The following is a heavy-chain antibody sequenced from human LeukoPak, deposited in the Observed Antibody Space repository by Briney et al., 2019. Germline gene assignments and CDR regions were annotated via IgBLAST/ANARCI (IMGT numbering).Heavy chain of an antibody. Sequence: PSQTLSLTCTVSGGSISSGGYYWSWIRQPPGKGLEWIGSIYYSGSTYYNPSLKSRVTISVDTSKNQFSLKLSSVTAADTAVYYCALITVVTADSPFDYWGQGTLVTVSS. V-gene: IGHV4-39*07. CDR3: ALITVVTADSPFDY. CDR1: GGSISSGGYY. D-gene: IGHD2-21*02. CDR2: IYYSGST. J-gene: IGHJ4*02.